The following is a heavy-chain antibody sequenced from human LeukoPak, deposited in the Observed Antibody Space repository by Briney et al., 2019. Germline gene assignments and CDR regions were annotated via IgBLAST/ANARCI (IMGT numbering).Heavy chain of an antibody. V-gene: IGHV1-2*02. CDR2: INPNNGGT. D-gene: IGHD3-10*01. CDR3: ARDNYGSGSYYKY. CDR1: GYTFSDYY. Sequence: GCSVTVSCKASGYTFSDYYMHWVRPAPGQGLEWMGWINPNNGGTNYAQKFEGRVSMTRDTSISTVYMEVRRLRSDDTAVYYCARDNYGSGSYYKYWGQGTLVTVSS. J-gene: IGHJ4*02.